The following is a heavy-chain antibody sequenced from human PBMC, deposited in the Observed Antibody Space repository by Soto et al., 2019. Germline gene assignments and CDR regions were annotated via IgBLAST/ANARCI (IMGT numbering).Heavy chain of an antibody. CDR2: ISAYNGNT. CDR1: GYTFTSYG. CDR3: AREGYYDSSGYPGDYFDY. V-gene: IGHV1-18*01. D-gene: IGHD3-22*01. J-gene: IGHJ4*02. Sequence: ASVKVSCKASGYTFTSYGISWVRQAPGQGLEWMGWISAYNGNTNYAQKLQGRVTMTTDTSTSTAYMELRSLRSDDTAVYYCAREGYYDSSGYPGDYFDYWGQGTLVTVSS.